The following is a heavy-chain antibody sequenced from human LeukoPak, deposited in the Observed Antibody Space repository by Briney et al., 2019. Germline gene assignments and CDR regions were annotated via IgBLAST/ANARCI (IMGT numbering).Heavy chain of an antibody. V-gene: IGHV4-61*01. CDR2: IYYTGST. CDR3: ARGSFGGYCSGGSCHEGGYYYGMDV. CDR1: GGSISSGNYY. Sequence: SETLSLTCTVSGGSISSGNYYWTWIRQLPGRGLEWIGYIYYTGSTNYNPSLKSRVTMSVDTSKNQFSLKLSSVTAADTAVYYCARGSFGGYCSGGSCHEGGYYYGMDVWGRGTTVTVSS. D-gene: IGHD2-15*01. J-gene: IGHJ6*02.